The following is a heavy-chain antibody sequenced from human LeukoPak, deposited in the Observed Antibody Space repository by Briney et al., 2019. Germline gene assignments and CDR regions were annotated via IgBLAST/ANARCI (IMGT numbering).Heavy chain of an antibody. Sequence: KPSETLSLTCTVSGGSISSYYWSWIRQPPGKGLEWIGYIYYSGSTNYNPSLKSRVTISVDTSKNQFSLKLSSVTAADTAVYYCARLDTTLYGMDVWGQGTTVTVSS. CDR2: IYYSGST. V-gene: IGHV4-59*08. CDR3: ARLDTTLYGMDV. CDR1: GGSISSYY. J-gene: IGHJ6*02. D-gene: IGHD5-18*01.